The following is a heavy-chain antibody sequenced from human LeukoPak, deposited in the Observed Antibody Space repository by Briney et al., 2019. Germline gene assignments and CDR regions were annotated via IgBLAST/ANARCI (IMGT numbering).Heavy chain of an antibody. CDR2: INHSGST. D-gene: IGHD6-13*01. Sequence: SETLSLTCAVYGGSFSGYYWSWIRQPPGKGLEWIGEINHSGSTNYNPSLKSRVTISVDTSKNQFSLKLSSVTAADTAVYYCVSSPTPYYFDYWGQGTLVTVSS. CDR1: GGSFSGYY. J-gene: IGHJ4*02. V-gene: IGHV4-34*01. CDR3: VSSPTPYYFDY.